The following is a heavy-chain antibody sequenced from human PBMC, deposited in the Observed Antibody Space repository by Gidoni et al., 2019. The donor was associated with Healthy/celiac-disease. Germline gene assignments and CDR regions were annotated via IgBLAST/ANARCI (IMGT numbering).Heavy chain of an antibody. Sequence: QVQLVQSGAEVKKPGASVQVSCTVSGYTLTELSMHWVRQAPGIGLEWMGGFDPEEGETIYAQKFQGRVTMTEDTSTDTAYMELSSLRSEDTAVYYCATDPGALAVAGSDYWGQGTLVTVSS. D-gene: IGHD6-19*01. CDR3: ATDPGALAVAGSDY. J-gene: IGHJ4*02. CDR1: GYTLTELS. V-gene: IGHV1-24*01. CDR2: FDPEEGET.